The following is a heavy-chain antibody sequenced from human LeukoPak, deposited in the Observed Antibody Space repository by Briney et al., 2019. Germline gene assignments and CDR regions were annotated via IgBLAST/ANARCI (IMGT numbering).Heavy chain of an antibody. V-gene: IGHV3-30*18. J-gene: IGHJ4*02. Sequence: GGSLRLSCAASGFTFSSYGMHWVRQAPGKGLEWVAVISYDGSNKYYADSVKGRFTISRDNSKNTLYLQMNSLRAEDTAVYYCAKDREMAKDYWGQGTLVTVSS. CDR2: ISYDGSNK. CDR3: AKDREMAKDY. D-gene: IGHD5-12*01. CDR1: GFTFSSYG.